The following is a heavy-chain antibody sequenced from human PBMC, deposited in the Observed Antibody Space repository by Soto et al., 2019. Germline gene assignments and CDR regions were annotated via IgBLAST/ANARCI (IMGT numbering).Heavy chain of an antibody. V-gene: IGHV3-53*02. Sequence: EVQLVETGGGLIQPGGSLRLSCAASGFTVSSNYMSWVRQAPGKGLEWVSVIYSGGSTYYADSVKGRFTISRDNAKNTLYLQMNSLIAEDTAVYYWARVGSGSYPPPDWYFDLWGRGTLVTVSS. CDR1: GFTVSSNY. CDR3: ARVGSGSYPPPDWYFDL. J-gene: IGHJ2*01. D-gene: IGHD1-26*01. CDR2: IYSGGST.